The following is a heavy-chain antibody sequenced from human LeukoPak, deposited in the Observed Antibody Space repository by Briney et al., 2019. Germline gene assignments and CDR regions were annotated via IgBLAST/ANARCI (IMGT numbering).Heavy chain of an antibody. V-gene: IGHV4-4*07. CDR1: GGSISSYY. D-gene: IGHD6-19*01. J-gene: IGHJ4*02. CDR3: ARLFSSGWYGAFDY. Sequence: SETLSLTCTVSGGSISSYYWSWIRQPAWKGLEWIGRIYTSGSTNYNPSLKSRVTMSVDTSKNQFSLKLSSVTAADTAVYYCARLFSSGWYGAFDYWGQGTLVTVSS. CDR2: IYTSGST.